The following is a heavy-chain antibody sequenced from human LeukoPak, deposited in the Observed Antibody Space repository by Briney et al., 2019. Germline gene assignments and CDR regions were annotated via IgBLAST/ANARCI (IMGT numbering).Heavy chain of an antibody. J-gene: IGHJ4*02. CDR1: GGSISSYY. CDR3: ARGKDYVPPYYFDY. CDR2: IYYSAST. Sequence: PSETLSLTCTVCGGSISSYYWIWMPEPPGKGLECIGYIYYSASTNYNPSLKSRVTISVDTSKNQFSLKLSSVTAADTAVYYCARGKDYVPPYYFDYWGQGTLVTVSS. V-gene: IGHV4-59*01. D-gene: IGHD4-17*01.